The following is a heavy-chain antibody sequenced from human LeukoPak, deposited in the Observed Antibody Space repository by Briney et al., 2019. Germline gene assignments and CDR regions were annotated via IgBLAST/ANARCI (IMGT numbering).Heavy chain of an antibody. V-gene: IGHV4-59*11. CDR2: IDHTGST. CDR1: GDSISIHY. CDR3: ARESYGSGYYYYYYMDV. D-gene: IGHD3-10*01. Sequence: TSETLSLTCSVAGDSISIHYWSWIRQPPGKGLEWIGYIDHTGSTNYNPSLNSRVTISRDTSKNHFSLELSSVTAADTAVYYCARESYGSGYYYYYYMDVWGKGTTVTISS. J-gene: IGHJ6*03.